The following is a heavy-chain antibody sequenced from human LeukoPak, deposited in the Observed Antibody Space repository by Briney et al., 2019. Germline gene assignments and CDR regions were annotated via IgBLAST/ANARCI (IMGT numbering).Heavy chain of an antibody. J-gene: IGHJ5*02. Sequence: ASVKVSCKASGYTFTSYGISWVRQAPGQGLEWMGWISAYNGNTNYAQKLQGRVTMTTDTSTSTAYMELRSLRSDDTAVYYCARARYDILTGLNWFDPWGQGTLVTVSS. D-gene: IGHD3-9*01. CDR2: ISAYNGNT. CDR1: GYTFTSYG. CDR3: ARARYDILTGLNWFDP. V-gene: IGHV1-18*01.